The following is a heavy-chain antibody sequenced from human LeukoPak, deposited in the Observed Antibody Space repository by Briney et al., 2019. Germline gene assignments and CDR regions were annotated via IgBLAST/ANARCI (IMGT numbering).Heavy chain of an antibody. CDR1: GFTFSGYA. CDR3: ARDLSSGWYEPRFYFDY. V-gene: IGHV3-30-3*01. Sequence: GRSLRLSCAASGFTFSGYAMHWVRQAPGKGLEWVAVISYDGSNKYYADSVKGRFTISRDNSKNTLYLQMNSLRAEDTAVYYCARDLSSGWYEPRFYFDYWGQGTLVTVSS. CDR2: ISYDGSNK. J-gene: IGHJ4*02. D-gene: IGHD6-19*01.